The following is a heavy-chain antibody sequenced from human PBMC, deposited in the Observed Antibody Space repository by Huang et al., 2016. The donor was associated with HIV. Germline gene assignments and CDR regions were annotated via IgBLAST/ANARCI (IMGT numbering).Heavy chain of an antibody. D-gene: IGHD5-12*01. CDR1: GGSVSSGNYY. V-gene: IGHV4-61*01. J-gene: IGHJ4*02. CDR3: AREIPHHIGYDCHGSLDF. CDR2: IDCSGNT. Sequence: VQLQESGPGLVKPSETLSLTCTVSGGSVSSGNYYWGWIRQPPGRGLEWIGDIDCSGNTNNNPSLKGRGTISVDTSKNQFSLKLKSMTAADTAVYYCAREIPHHIGYDCHGSLDFWGRGTLVTVSS.